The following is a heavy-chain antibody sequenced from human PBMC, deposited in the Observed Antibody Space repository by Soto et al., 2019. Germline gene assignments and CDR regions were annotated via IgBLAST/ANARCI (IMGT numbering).Heavy chain of an antibody. CDR1: GFTFDDYA. J-gene: IGHJ4*02. V-gene: IGHV3-9*01. D-gene: IGHD6-19*01. Sequence: DVQLVESGGGLVQPGRSLRLSCAASGFTFDDYAMHWVRQAPGKGLEWVSGISWNSGSIGYADSVKGRFTISRDNAKNSLYLQMNSLRAEDTALYYCAKDQSGWLASLFDYWGQGTLVTVSS. CDR2: ISWNSGSI. CDR3: AKDQSGWLASLFDY.